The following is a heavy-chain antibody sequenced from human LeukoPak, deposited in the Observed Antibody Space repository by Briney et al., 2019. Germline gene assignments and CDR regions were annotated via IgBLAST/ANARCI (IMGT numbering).Heavy chain of an antibody. V-gene: IGHV3-23*01. CDR1: GFTFSSYS. CDR2: IGGSGGST. D-gene: IGHD3-22*01. Sequence: GGSLRLSCAASGFTFSSYSMNWVRQAPGKGLEWVSAIGGSGGSTYYADSVKGRFTISRDNSKNTLYLQMNSLRAEDTAVYYCAKDHTSYYDSSEGPADYWGQGTLVTVPS. J-gene: IGHJ4*02. CDR3: AKDHTSYYDSSEGPADY.